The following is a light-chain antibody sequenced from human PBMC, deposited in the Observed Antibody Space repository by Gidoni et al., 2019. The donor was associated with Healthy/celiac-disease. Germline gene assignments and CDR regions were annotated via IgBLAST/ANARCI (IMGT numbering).Light chain of an antibody. CDR1: QSISSY. Sequence: DIQMTQSQSSLSASVGDRVTITCRASQSISSYLNWYQQKPGKAPKLLIYAASSLQSGVPSRFSGSGSGTDFTLTISSLQPEDFATYYCQQSYSTPHTFGQWTQLEIK. J-gene: IGKJ2*01. V-gene: IGKV1-39*01. CDR2: AAS. CDR3: QQSYSTPHT.